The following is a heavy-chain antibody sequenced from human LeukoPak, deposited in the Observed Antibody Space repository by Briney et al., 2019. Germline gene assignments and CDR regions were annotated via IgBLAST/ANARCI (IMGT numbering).Heavy chain of an antibody. Sequence: SETLSLTCTVSGGSIISYYWSWIRQPAGKGMEWIGRMYSSGSTNYNPSLKSRVTMSVDTSKNQFSLKLSSVTAADTAVYYCARDICTNGVCHTDGGYHYYMDVWGKRTTVTVSS. J-gene: IGHJ6*03. CDR2: MYSSGST. V-gene: IGHV4-4*07. CDR3: ARDICTNGVCHTDGGYHYYMDV. CDR1: GGSIISYY. D-gene: IGHD2-8*01.